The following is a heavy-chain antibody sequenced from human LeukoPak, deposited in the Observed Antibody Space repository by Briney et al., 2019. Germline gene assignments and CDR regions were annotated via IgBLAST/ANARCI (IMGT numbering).Heavy chain of an antibody. CDR1: GFTFKTYA. V-gene: IGHV3-23*01. J-gene: IGHJ4*02. Sequence: GGSLRLSCEGSGFTFKTYAMSWVRQAPGKGLEWVSGVSGSGDFTDYADSVKGRFTISRDNPKNTLFLQMSSLRVEDTAIYYCAKERFCSRGSCYASHDLHWGQGILVTVSS. CDR2: VSGSGDFT. CDR3: AKERFCSRGSCYASHDLH. D-gene: IGHD2-2*01.